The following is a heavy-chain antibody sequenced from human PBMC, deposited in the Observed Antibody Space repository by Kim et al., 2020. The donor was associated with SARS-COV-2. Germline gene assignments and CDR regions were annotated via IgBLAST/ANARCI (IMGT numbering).Heavy chain of an antibody. V-gene: IGHV3-23*01. Sequence: GGSLRLSCAASGFTFSSYAMSWVRQAPGKGLEWVSAISGSGGSTYYADSVKGRFTISRDNSKNTLYLQMNSLRAEDTAVYYCAKAISSGWSAYYFDYWGQGTLVTVSS. CDR2: ISGSGGST. J-gene: IGHJ4*02. CDR1: GFTFSSYA. D-gene: IGHD6-19*01. CDR3: AKAISSGWSAYYFDY.